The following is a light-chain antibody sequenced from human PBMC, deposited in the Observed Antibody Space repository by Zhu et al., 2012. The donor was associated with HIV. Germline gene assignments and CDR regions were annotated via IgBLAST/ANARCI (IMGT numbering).Light chain of an antibody. J-gene: IGKJ5*01. CDR2: AAS. CDR1: QDLSNF. Sequence: DFRMTQSPSSLSVSVGDRVTTTCRASQDLSNFLAWYQQKPGQVPKLLIYAASTLQTGVPPRFSGSGFGTDFTLTINSLQPEDVGTYYCQKFNGPPXTFGQGTRLEIK. V-gene: IGKV1-27*01. CDR3: QKFNGPPXT.